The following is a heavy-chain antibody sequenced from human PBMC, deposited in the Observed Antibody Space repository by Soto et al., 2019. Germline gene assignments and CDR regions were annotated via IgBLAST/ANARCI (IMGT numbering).Heavy chain of an antibody. Sequence: TLSLTCSFSGVSLTSGTYYCSWIRQHPGKGLEWIGYIFYSGSTDYNPSLKSRVNISADTSKNQFSLKLSSVTAADTAVYYCASTEDFFEYWGQGTLGTVSS. CDR3: ASTEDFFEY. CDR2: IFYSGST. CDR1: GVSLTSGTYY. J-gene: IGHJ4*02. V-gene: IGHV4-31*03.